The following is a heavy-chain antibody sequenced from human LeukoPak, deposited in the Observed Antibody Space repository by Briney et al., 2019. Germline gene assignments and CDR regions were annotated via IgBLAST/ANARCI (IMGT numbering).Heavy chain of an antibody. CDR1: GFTVSSNY. V-gene: IGHV3-53*01. J-gene: IGHJ3*02. Sequence: PGGSLRLSCAASGFTVSSNYKSWVRQAPGEGLEWVSVIYSGGSTYYADSVKGRFTISRDNPKNTLYLQMNSLRAEDTAVYYCATDYDSSGYYYFGGAFDIWGQGTMVTVSS. D-gene: IGHD3-22*01. CDR3: ATDYDSSGYYYFGGAFDI. CDR2: IYSGGST.